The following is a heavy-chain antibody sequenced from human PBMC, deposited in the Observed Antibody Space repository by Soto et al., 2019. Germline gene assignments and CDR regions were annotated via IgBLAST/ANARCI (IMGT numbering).Heavy chain of an antibody. J-gene: IGHJ4*02. V-gene: IGHV1-46*01. Sequence: QVQLVQSGAEVKKPGASVKVSCKASGYTLTRYYLHWVRQAPGQGLEWMGRINPSGGSTSYAQKFQGRVTMTRDTSTSTVYMELSRLRSEATAVYYCARPSYGSSDYYFGGFACWGQGTLVTVSA. CDR2: INPSGGST. D-gene: IGHD3-22*01. CDR3: ARPSYGSSDYYFGGFAC. CDR1: GYTLTRYY.